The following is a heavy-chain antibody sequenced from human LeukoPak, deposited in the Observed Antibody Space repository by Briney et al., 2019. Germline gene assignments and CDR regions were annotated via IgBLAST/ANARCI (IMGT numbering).Heavy chain of an antibody. CDR2: INPYSGDI. CDR1: GYTFTDYH. CDR3: ARDQGSLTRSWYTGY. J-gene: IGHJ4*02. D-gene: IGHD6-13*01. V-gene: IGHV1-2*06. Sequence: ASVKVSCKASGYTFTDYHIHWVRQAPGQGLEWMGRINPYSGDINFAQKFQGRVTMTRDTSITTAYMDLSSLTPDDTAVYFCARDQGSLTRSWYTGYWGQGTQVTVSS.